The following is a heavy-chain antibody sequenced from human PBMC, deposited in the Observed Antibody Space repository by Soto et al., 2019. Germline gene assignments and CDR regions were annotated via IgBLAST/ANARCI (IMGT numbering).Heavy chain of an antibody. D-gene: IGHD2-15*01. V-gene: IGHV3-23*01. CDR2: ISGNGGGT. CDR3: AKDVQIVVSIPTFDY. CDR1: GFTFSNYA. J-gene: IGHJ4*02. Sequence: HPGGSLRLSCATSGFTFSNYAMSWVRQAPGKGLEWVSIISGNGGGTYYADSVKGRFTISRDNSKNTLILQMNSLRVDDTAVYYCAKDVQIVVSIPTFDYWGQGTLVTVYS.